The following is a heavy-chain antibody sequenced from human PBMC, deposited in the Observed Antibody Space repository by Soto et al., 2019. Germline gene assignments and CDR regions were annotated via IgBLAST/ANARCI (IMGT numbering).Heavy chain of an antibody. CDR2: IDWDDDK. CDR3: ARISGGSCWSPVDY. D-gene: IGHD2-15*01. J-gene: IGHJ4*02. Sequence: SGPTLVNPTQTLTLTCTFSGFSLSTSGMCVSWIRQPPGKALEWLARIDWDDDKYYSTSLKTRLTISKDTSKNQVVLTVTNMDPVDTATYYCARISGGSCWSPVDYWGQGTLVTVSS. CDR1: GFSLSTSGMC. V-gene: IGHV2-70*11.